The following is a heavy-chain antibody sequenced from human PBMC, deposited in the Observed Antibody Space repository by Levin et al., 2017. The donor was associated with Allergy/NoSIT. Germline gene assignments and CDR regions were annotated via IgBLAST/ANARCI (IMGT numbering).Heavy chain of an antibody. CDR3: ARGHRDYIFDY. V-gene: IGHV4-34*01. D-gene: IGHD4-11*01. CDR1: GGSLSGYY. Sequence: SETLSLTCAVYGGSLSGYYWSWIRQPPGKGLEWIGEISQSGSTNYNPSLKSRVTISVDTSRNQFSLKLSSVTAADTAVYYCARGHRDYIFDYWGQGALVTVSS. J-gene: IGHJ4*02. CDR2: ISQSGST.